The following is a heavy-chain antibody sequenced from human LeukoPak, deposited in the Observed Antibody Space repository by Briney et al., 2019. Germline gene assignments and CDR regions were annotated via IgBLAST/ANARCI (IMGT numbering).Heavy chain of an antibody. Sequence: SQTLSLTCAISGDSVSSNTAAWKCISPSPSSCLGWLVWTYYRSKWYNYYAVSVKSRITINPDTSKNQFSLKLSSVTAADTAVYYCARATYYYGSGSYYYCYYIDVWGKGTTVTVSS. CDR1: GDSVSSNTAA. J-gene: IGHJ6*03. D-gene: IGHD3-10*01. CDR2: TYYRSKWYN. CDR3: ARATYYYGSGSYYYCYYIDV. V-gene: IGHV6-1*01.